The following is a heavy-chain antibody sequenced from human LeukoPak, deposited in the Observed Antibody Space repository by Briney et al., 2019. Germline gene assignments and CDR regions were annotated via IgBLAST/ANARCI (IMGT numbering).Heavy chain of an antibody. D-gene: IGHD6-13*01. CDR1: GYTFTSYY. J-gene: IGHJ4*02. V-gene: IGHV1-46*01. CDR2: INPSGGST. Sequence: GASVKVSCKASGYTFTSYYMHWVRQAPGQGLEWMGIINPSGGSTCYAQKFQGRVTMTRDTSTSTVYMGLSSLRSEDTAVYYCARSRSNRIDYWGQGTLVTVSS. CDR3: ARSRSNRIDY.